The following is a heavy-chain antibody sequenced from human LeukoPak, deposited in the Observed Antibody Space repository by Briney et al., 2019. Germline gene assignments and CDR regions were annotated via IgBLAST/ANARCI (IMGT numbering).Heavy chain of an antibody. J-gene: IGHJ6*02. CDR2: LSGSGANT. CDR3: AKGVGCSGGTCYSGHVMDV. CDR1: GFTFSSYA. Sequence: GGSLRLSCAASGFTFSSYAMSWVRQAPGKGLEWVSALSGSGANTYYADSVKGRFTISRDNSKNTLYLQVNSLRAEDTAVYYCAKGVGCSGGTCYSGHVMDVWGQGTTVTVSS. D-gene: IGHD2-15*01. V-gene: IGHV3-23*01.